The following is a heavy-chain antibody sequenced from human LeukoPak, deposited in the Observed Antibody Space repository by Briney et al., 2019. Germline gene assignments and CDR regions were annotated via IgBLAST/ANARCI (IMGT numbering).Heavy chain of an antibody. J-gene: IGHJ4*02. Sequence: GGSLRLSCAASGFTVSNNYMSWVHQAPGKGLEWVSVIYSVNRTSYADSVKGRFTISRDSSKNTLCLQMNSLRAEDTAVYYCARSPPWAPLDYWGQGTLVTVSS. CDR3: ARSPPWAPLDY. CDR1: GFTVSNNY. V-gene: IGHV3-66*01. CDR2: IYSVNRT.